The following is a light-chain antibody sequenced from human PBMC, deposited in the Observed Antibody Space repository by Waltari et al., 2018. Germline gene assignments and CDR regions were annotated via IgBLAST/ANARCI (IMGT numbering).Light chain of an antibody. CDR2: DAS. CDR3: QQRSNWPPRFL. CDR1: QSVSSY. J-gene: IGKJ4*01. V-gene: IGKV3-11*01. Sequence: EIVLTQSPATLSLSPGDRATLSCRASQSVSSYLAWYQQKPGQAPRLLIYDASNRATGITARFSGSGSGTDFTLTISSLEPEDFAVYYCQQRSNWPPRFLFGGGTKVEIK.